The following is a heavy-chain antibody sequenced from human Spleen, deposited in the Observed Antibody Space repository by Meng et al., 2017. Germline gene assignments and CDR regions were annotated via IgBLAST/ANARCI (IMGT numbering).Heavy chain of an antibody. D-gene: IGHD3-9*01. CDR3: SWGGYFVQRAYAFDI. CDR1: GFTFSDYY. V-gene: IGHV3-11*04. CDR2: ISRSASTI. Sequence: GESLKISCEASGFTFSDYYMTWVRQAPGKGLECISYISRSASTIYYTDSVKGRFTISRDNAKKSLYLQMNSLRVEDTATYCCSWGGYFVQRAYAFDIWGQGTVVTVSS. J-gene: IGHJ3*02.